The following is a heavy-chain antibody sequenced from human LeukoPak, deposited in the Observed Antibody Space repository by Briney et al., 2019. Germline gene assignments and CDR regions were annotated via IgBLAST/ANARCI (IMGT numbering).Heavy chain of an antibody. CDR3: ASYGDYYFYY. Sequence: SETLSLTCAVYGGSFSGYYWSWIRQPPGKGLEWIGEINHSGSTNYNPSLKSRVTISVDTSKNQFSLKLSSVTAADTAVYYCASYGDYYFYYWGQGTLVTVSS. CDR2: INHSGST. D-gene: IGHD4-17*01. V-gene: IGHV4-34*01. J-gene: IGHJ4*02. CDR1: GGSFSGYY.